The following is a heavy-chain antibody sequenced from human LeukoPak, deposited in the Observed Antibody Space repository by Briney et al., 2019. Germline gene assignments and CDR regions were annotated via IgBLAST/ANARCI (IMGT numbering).Heavy chain of an antibody. D-gene: IGHD5-18*01. J-gene: IGHJ5*02. CDR1: GFTFSSYA. CDR2: ISGSGGST. CDR3: AKDYSYGSTDGYNWFDP. Sequence: TGGSPRLSCAASGFTFSSYAMSWVRQAPGKGLEWVSAISGSGGSTYYADSVKGRFTISRDNSKNTLYLQMNSLRAEDTAVYYCAKDYSYGSTDGYNWFDPWGQGTLVTVSS. V-gene: IGHV3-23*01.